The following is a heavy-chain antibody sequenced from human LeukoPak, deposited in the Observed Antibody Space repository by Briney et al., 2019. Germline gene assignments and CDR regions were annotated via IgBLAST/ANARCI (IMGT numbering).Heavy chain of an antibody. CDR2: IRFTGSYI. J-gene: IGHJ2*01. Sequence: GGSLRLSCAASGFTFSSYSMNWVRQAPGRGLEWVSSIRFTGSYIYYADSVKGRFTISRDDAKNLLSLQMISLRVEDTAVYYCARDRNWGTRAWYLDLWGRGTLVTVSS. V-gene: IGHV3-21*01. CDR1: GFTFSSYS. CDR3: ARDRNWGTRAWYLDL. D-gene: IGHD7-27*01.